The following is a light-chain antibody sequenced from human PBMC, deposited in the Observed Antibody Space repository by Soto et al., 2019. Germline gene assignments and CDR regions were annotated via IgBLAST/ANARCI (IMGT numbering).Light chain of an antibody. Sequence: QLVLTQSSAASASLGSSVKLTCTLSSGHSSYIIAWHQQQPGKAPRFLMKLEQSGSYNKGSGLPDRFSGSSSGADRYLTISNLQFEDEADYYCETWDTNTWVFGGGTKLTVL. CDR1: SGHSSYI. CDR2: LEQSGSY. J-gene: IGLJ3*02. V-gene: IGLV4-60*02. CDR3: ETWDTNTWV.